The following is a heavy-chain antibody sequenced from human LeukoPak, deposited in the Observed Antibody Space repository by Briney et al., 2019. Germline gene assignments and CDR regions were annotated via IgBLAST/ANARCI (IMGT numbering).Heavy chain of an antibody. CDR3: ARDGCPDCRARIAADLDF. Sequence: PGRSLRLSCAASGFTFSSYGMHWVRQAPGKGLEWVAVISYDGSNKYYADSVEGRFTISRDNSKNTLYLQMNSLRAEDTAVYYCARDGCPDCRARIAADLDFWGQGTLVTVSS. D-gene: IGHD6-13*01. CDR1: GFTFSSYG. CDR2: ISYDGSNK. J-gene: IGHJ4*02. V-gene: IGHV3-30*03.